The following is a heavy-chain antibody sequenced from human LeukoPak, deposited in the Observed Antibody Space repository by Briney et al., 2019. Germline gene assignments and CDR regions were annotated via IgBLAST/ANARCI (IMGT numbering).Heavy chain of an antibody. V-gene: IGHV3-30-3*01. J-gene: IGHJ4*02. D-gene: IGHD4-17*01. CDR1: GFTFSSYA. CDR2: ISYDGSNK. Sequence: GRSLRLSCAASGFTFSSYAMHWVRQAPGKGLEWVAVISYDGSNKYYADSVKGRFTISRDNSKNTLYLQMNSLRAEDTAVYYCARAYGDYAPDYWGQGTLVTVSS. CDR3: ARAYGDYAPDY.